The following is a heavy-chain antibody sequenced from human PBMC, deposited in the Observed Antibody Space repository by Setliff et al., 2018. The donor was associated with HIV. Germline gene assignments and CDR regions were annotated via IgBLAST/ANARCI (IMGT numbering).Heavy chain of an antibody. V-gene: IGHV3-15*01. D-gene: IGHD1-26*01. Sequence: GGSLRLSCVGSGFTVSGNYLSWVRQAPGKGLEWVGRIKGKTDGGTTDHAAPVKGRFTISRDDSKNTLYLQMNSLKTEDTAVYYCTRGWEPDYYYYYMDVWGKGTTVTVSS. J-gene: IGHJ6*03. CDR3: TRGWEPDYYYYYMDV. CDR1: GFTVSGNY. CDR2: IKGKTDGGTT.